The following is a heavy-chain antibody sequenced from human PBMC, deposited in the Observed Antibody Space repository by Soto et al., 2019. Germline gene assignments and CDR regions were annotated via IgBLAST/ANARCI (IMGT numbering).Heavy chain of an antibody. CDR1: GFTFGDYA. J-gene: IGHJ6*03. CDR2: IRSKAYGGTT. D-gene: IGHD6-13*01. V-gene: IGHV3-49*03. CDR3: TVSTASGYYYYYMDV. Sequence: GGSLRLSCTASGFTFGDYAMSWFRQAPGKGLKWVGFIRSKAYGGTTEYAASVKGRFTISRDDSKSIAYLQMNSLKTEDTAVYYCTVSTASGYYYYYMDVWGQGTTVTVSS.